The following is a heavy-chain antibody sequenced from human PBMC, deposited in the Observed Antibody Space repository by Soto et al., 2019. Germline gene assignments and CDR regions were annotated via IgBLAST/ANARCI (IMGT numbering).Heavy chain of an antibody. CDR3: ASDSSGSYYFDY. D-gene: IGHD3-22*01. J-gene: IGHJ4*02. CDR2: IIPIFGTA. V-gene: IGHV1-69*13. CDR1: GGTFSSYA. Sequence: SVKVSCKASGGTFSSYAISWVRQAPGQGLEWMGGIIPIFGTANYAQKFQGRVTITADESTSTAYMELSSLRSEDTAVYYCASDSSGSYYFDYWGQGTLVTVSS.